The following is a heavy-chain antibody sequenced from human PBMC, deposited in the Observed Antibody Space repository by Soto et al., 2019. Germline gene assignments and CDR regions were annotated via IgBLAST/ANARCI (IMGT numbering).Heavy chain of an antibody. J-gene: IGHJ2*01. V-gene: IGHV4-31*03. CDR1: GGSISSGNYY. CDR2: IYYSGST. Sequence: QVQLQESGPGLVKASQTLSLTCTVSGGSISSGNYYCSWIRQHPGKGLEWIGFIYYSGSTYYNPSLKSRVTISVDTSKNQFSLKLTSVTAADTAVYYCARDSYGSVSFDLWGRGTLVTVSS. CDR3: ARDSYGSVSFDL. D-gene: IGHD3-10*01.